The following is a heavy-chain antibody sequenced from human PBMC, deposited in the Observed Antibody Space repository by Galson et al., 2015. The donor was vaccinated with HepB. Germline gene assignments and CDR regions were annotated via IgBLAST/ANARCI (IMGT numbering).Heavy chain of an antibody. CDR1: GFTFSSYG. J-gene: IGHJ6*02. V-gene: IGHV3-33*01. CDR2: IWYDGSNK. D-gene: IGHD1-26*01. Sequence: SLRLSCAASGFTFSSYGMHWVRQAPGKGLEWVAVIWYDGSNKYYADSVKGRFTISRDNSKNTLYLQMNSLRAEDTAVYYCARDGARYYYYGMDVWGQGTTVTVSS. CDR3: ARDGARYYYYGMDV.